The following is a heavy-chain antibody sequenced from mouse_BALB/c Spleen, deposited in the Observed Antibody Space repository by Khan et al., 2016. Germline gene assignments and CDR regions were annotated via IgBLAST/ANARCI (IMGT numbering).Heavy chain of an antibody. D-gene: IGHD3-3*01. V-gene: IGHV3-2*02. J-gene: IGHJ2*01. CDR3: ARLRTGGYYFDY. CDR1: GYSITSDYA. Sequence: EVQLVESGPGLVKPSQSLSLTCTVTGYSITSDYAWNWIRQFPGNKLEWMGYISYSGSTSYNPSPTSRISITRDTSKNQFFLQLNSVTTEDTATYSYARLRTGGYYFDYWGQGTTLTVSS. CDR2: ISYSGST.